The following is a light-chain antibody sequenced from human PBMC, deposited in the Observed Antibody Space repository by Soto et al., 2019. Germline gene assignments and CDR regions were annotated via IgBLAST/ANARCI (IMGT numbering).Light chain of an antibody. J-gene: IGKJ5*01. V-gene: IGKV2-40*01. Sequence: AVTLNQPSLPVTPGEPASISCRSSQTLLNSNDGNTYLDWYLQKPGQSPQLLIYTLSSRASGVPDRFSGSGSGSAFTLEISRVEAEDGGIYCCTQCVELPITFGEGRRLDIK. CDR1: QTLLNSNDGNTY. CDR2: TLS. CDR3: TQCVELPIT.